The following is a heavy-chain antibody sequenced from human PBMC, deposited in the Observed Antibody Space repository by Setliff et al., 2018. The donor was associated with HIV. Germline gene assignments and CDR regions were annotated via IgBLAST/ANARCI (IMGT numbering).Heavy chain of an antibody. CDR3: ARDREYCSSTSCPIGGWYFDL. V-gene: IGHV4-38-2*02. CDR1: GYSISSGYY. J-gene: IGHJ2*01. D-gene: IGHD2-2*01. Sequence: SETLSLTCAVSGYSISSGYYWGWIRQPPGKGLEWIGSIYHSGSTYYNPSLKSRVTISVDTSKNQFSLKLTSVTAADTAVYYCARDREYCSSTSCPIGGWYFDLWGRGTLVTVSS. CDR2: IYHSGST.